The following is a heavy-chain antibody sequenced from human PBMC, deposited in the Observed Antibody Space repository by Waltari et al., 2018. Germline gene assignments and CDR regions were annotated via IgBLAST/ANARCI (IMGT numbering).Heavy chain of an antibody. CDR3: AREIANRRQYDAFDL. V-gene: IGHV3-74*01. D-gene: IGHD4-4*01. CDR1: EFTFSSHW. Sequence: ELQLVESGGGLVQPGGSLRLSCAASEFTFSSHWMHWFRQAPGKGLVWVSRTKGDGSSISYADSVKGRFTISRDNAKNTLYLQMNSLRVEDTAVYYCAREIANRRQYDAFDLWGQGTMVTVSS. J-gene: IGHJ3*01. CDR2: TKGDGSSI.